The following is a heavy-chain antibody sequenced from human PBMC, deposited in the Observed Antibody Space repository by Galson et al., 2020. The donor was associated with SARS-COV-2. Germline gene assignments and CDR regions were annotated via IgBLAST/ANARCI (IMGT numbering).Heavy chain of an antibody. CDR1: GFTFSSYS. Sequence: KIGESLKISCAASGFTFSSYSMNWVRQAPGKGLEWVSSISSSSSYIYYADSVKGRFTISRDNAKNSLYLQMNSLRAEDTAVYYCARATDLWDTAMVTGYYYYGMDVWGQGTTVTVSS. CDR2: ISSSSSYI. V-gene: IGHV3-21*01. J-gene: IGHJ6*02. D-gene: IGHD5-18*01. CDR3: ARATDLWDTAMVTGYYYYGMDV.